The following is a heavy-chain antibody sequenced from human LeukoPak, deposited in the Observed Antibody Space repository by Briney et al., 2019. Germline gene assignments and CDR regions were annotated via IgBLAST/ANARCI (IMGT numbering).Heavy chain of an antibody. Sequence: SETLPLTCAVYVWPFSGYYWTWIRQPPGKGLEWIGEINDRGSINYNPSLESRLTISIDTSKNQFSLRLSSMTAADTAVYYCARGRRWWGQGALVTVSS. V-gene: IGHV4-34*01. CDR1: VWPFSGYY. J-gene: IGHJ4*02. CDR3: ARGRRW. D-gene: IGHD5-24*01. CDR2: INDRGSI.